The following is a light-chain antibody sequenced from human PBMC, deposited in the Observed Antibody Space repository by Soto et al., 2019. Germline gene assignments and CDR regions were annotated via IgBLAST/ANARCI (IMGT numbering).Light chain of an antibody. CDR2: DAS. V-gene: IGKV3-15*01. J-gene: IGKJ5*01. CDR1: QSIRDN. Sequence: EIVLTQSPATLSVSPGESATLSCRASQSIRDNLAWYQQKPGQTPRLLISDASTRATTIPARFSGSGSGTEFTLTINRLQSEDFAVYYCQHYHDWRITFGQGTRLEIK. CDR3: QHYHDWRIT.